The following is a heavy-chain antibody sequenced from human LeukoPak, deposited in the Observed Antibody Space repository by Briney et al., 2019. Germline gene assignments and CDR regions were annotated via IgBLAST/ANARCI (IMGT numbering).Heavy chain of an antibody. CDR2: ISWDGGST. V-gene: IGHV3-43*01. Sequence: PGGSLRLSCAASGFTFDDYTMHWVRQAPGKGLEWVSLISWDGGSTYYADSVKGRFTISRDNSKNSLYLQMNSLRTEDTALYYCAKEDDTAMEGGYFDYWAREPWSPSPQ. CDR3: AKEDDTAMEGGYFDY. CDR1: GFTFDDYT. D-gene: IGHD5-18*01. J-gene: IGHJ4*02.